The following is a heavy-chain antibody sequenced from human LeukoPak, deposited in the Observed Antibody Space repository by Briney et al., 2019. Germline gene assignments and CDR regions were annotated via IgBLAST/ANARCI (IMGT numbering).Heavy chain of an antibody. Sequence: GGSLRLSCAASGFTFDDYGMSWVRQAPGKGLEWVSGINWNGGSTGYADSVKGRFTISRDNAKNPLYLQMNSLRAEDTALYYCARDRCSGGSCYLFDYWGQGTLVTVSS. J-gene: IGHJ4*02. CDR1: GFTFDDYG. D-gene: IGHD2-15*01. CDR2: INWNGGST. V-gene: IGHV3-20*04. CDR3: ARDRCSGGSCYLFDY.